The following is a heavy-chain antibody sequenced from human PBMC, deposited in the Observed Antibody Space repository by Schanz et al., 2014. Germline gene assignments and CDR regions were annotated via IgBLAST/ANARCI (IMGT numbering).Heavy chain of an antibody. CDR3: VKEGTVVSGSPRDY. J-gene: IGHJ4*02. Sequence: EVQLVESGGGLVQPGGSLRLSCAASGFTFSRYWMSWVRQAPGKGLEWLSYISRDGTTSYYADSVKGRFTISRDNAKNSLYLEMTSLRGEDTAIYYCVKEGTVVSGSPRDYWGQGALVTVSS. CDR1: GFTFSRYW. V-gene: IGHV3-48*04. CDR2: ISRDGTTS. D-gene: IGHD3-10*01.